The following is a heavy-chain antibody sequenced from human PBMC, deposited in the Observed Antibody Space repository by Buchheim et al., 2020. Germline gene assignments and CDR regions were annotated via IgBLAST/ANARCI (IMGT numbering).Heavy chain of an antibody. D-gene: IGHD3-16*01. V-gene: IGHV1-46*01. CDR3: VREYVGGNFDY. CDR2: IIPSSGST. J-gene: IGHJ4*02. CDR1: GYTFTTYY. Sequence: QVQLVQSGAEVKKPGASLRLSCKTSGYTFTTYYIHWVRQAPGQGLEWMGIIIPSSGSTNYPQKFQGRVTMTRDTSTSTVYMDLSRLTSDYSAVYSCVREYVGGNFDYWGQGTL.